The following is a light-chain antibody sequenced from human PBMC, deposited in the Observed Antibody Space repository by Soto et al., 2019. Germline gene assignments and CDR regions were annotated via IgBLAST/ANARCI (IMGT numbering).Light chain of an antibody. CDR1: QTISSC. J-gene: IGKJ1*01. CDR2: KAS. V-gene: IGKV1-5*03. Sequence: DIQMTQSPSTLSVSVGDRVTITCRASQTISSCLAWYQQKPGKAPKLLIYKASTLKSGVPSRFSCSGSGTEFTLTLSSLQPDDFATYYCQHYNSYSEAFGQGTKV. CDR3: QHYNSYSEA.